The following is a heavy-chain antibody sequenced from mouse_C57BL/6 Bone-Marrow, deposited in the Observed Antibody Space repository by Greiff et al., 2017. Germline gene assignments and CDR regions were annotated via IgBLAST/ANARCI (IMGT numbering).Heavy chain of an antibody. V-gene: IGHV1-47*01. D-gene: IGHD2-1*01. CDR3: ARGGNYGGYYFDY. Sequence: QVQLKQSGAELVKPGASVKMSCKASGYTFTTYPIEWMKQNHGKSLEWIGNFHPYNNDTKYNEKFKGKATLTVEKSSSTVYLELSRFTSDDSAVYYCARGGNYGGYYFDYGGQGTTLTFSS. CDR2: FHPYNNDT. CDR1: GYTFTTYP. J-gene: IGHJ2*01.